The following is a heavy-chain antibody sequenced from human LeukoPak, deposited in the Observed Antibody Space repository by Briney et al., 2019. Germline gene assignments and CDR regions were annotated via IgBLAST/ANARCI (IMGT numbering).Heavy chain of an antibody. CDR3: AKDVEKYSGSYLGVFDI. V-gene: IGHV4-38-2*02. CDR2: IHHTGGT. D-gene: IGHD1-26*01. J-gene: IGHJ3*02. CDR1: GYSISSGYY. Sequence: SETLSLTCSVSGYSISSGYYWGWIRQPPGKGLEWIGNIHHTGGTYYNPSLKSRVTISLDTSRNQFSLNLSSVTAADTAVYYCAKDVEKYSGSYLGVFDIWGQETMVTVSS.